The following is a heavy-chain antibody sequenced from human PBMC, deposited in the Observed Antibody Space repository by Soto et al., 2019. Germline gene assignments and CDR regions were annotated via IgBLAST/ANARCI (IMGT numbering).Heavy chain of an antibody. CDR3: ARDTADCSGGSCYSQDAFDI. V-gene: IGHV1-18*01. CDR1: GYTFTSYG. D-gene: IGHD2-15*01. J-gene: IGHJ3*02. Sequence: QVPLVQSGAEVKKPGASVKVSCKASGYTFTSYGISWVRQAPGQGLEWMGWISAYNGNTNYAQKLQGRVTMTTDTSTSTAYMELRSLRSDDTAVYYCARDTADCSGGSCYSQDAFDIWGQGTMVTVSS. CDR2: ISAYNGNT.